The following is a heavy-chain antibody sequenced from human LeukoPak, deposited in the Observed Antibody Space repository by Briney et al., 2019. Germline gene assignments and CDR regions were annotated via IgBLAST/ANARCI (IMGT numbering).Heavy chain of an antibody. D-gene: IGHD3-10*01. CDR2: IYYSGCT. Sequence: PSGALSLTCTVTVGSISSYYWSWIRQPPAKGLEGIGHIYYSGCTNYNPSLQSRVTISVHTSQSQFSLEVGYVTAAATAVYTCARQSSGRSYGSGSSPLYYFDYWGQGILVTVSS. CDR3: ARQSSGRSYGSGSSPLYYFDY. V-gene: IGHV4-59*08. CDR1: VGSISSYY. J-gene: IGHJ4*02.